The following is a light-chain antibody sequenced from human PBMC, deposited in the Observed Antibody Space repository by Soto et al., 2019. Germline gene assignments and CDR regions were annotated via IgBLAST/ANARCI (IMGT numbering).Light chain of an antibody. V-gene: IGKV3-20*01. Sequence: EIVLTQSPGTLSLSPGERATLSCRASQSVSSNYLTWYQQKPGQAPRLLIYGASSRATGIPDRFSGSGSGTDFTLTITSLEPEDFAVYYCQQYGTSPFTFGPGTEADIK. CDR2: GAS. J-gene: IGKJ3*01. CDR3: QQYGTSPFT. CDR1: QSVSSNY.